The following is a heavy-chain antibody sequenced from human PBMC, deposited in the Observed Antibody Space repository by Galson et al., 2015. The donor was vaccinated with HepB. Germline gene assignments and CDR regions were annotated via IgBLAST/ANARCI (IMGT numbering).Heavy chain of an antibody. D-gene: IGHD6-19*01. CDR2: ISAYNGNT. CDR1: GYTFTSYG. V-gene: IGHV1-18*04. Sequence: SVKVSCKASGYTFTSYGISWVRQAPGQGLEWMGWISAYNGNTNYAQKLQGRVTMTTDTSTSTAYMELRSLRSDDTAVYYCARDRRKVYSSGWTIVGASKTYYYYGMDVWGQGTTVTVSS. J-gene: IGHJ6*02. CDR3: ARDRRKVYSSGWTIVGASKTYYYYGMDV.